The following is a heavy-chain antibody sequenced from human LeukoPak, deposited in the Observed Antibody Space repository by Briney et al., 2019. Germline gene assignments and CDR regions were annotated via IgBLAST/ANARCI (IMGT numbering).Heavy chain of an antibody. J-gene: IGHJ4*02. D-gene: IGHD3-22*01. CDR2: ISAYNGNT. Sequence: ASVKVSCKASGYTFTSYGISWVRQAPGQGLEWMEWISAYNGNTNYAQKLQGRVTMTTDTSTSTAYMELRSLRSDGTAVYYCARVQKWPYYYDSSGYSDYWGQGTLVTVSS. CDR3: ARVQKWPYYYDSSGYSDY. V-gene: IGHV1-18*01. CDR1: GYTFTSYG.